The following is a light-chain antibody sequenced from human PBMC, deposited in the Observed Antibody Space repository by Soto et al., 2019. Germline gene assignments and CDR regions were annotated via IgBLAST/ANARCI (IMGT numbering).Light chain of an antibody. J-gene: IGLJ2*01. V-gene: IGLV2-14*01. Sequence: QSALTQPASVSGSPGQSITLSCTGTSSDVGGYNYVSWYQQHPGKAPKLMIYDVTNRPSGVSNRFSGSKSGDTASLTISGLQAEEAADDYCSSYPPGSALYVVFGGGTKLTVL. CDR3: SSYPPGSALYVV. CDR1: SSDVGGYNY. CDR2: DVT.